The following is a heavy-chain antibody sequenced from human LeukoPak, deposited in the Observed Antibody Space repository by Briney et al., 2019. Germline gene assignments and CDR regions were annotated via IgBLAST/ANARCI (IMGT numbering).Heavy chain of an antibody. D-gene: IGHD2-21*01. Sequence: GGSLRLSCDASGFSFSNSWMCWVRQAPGKGLEWMVNINEDGTKTNYVPSVKGRFTISRDSTKNSLYLHMNSLRAEDTAVYYCARDRAYSTFDYWGQGTLVTVSS. V-gene: IGHV3-7*01. CDR2: INEDGTKT. J-gene: IGHJ4*02. CDR3: ARDRAYSTFDY. CDR1: GFSFSNSW.